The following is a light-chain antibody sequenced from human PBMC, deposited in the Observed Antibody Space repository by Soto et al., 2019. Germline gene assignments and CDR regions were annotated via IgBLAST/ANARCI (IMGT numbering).Light chain of an antibody. CDR3: AAWDDSLNAL. Sequence: QSVLTQPPSASGTPGQRVTISCSGTNSNIGSNFVYWYQHLPGTTPKLLVFSYNQRPSGVPDRFSGSKSGSSASLAISGLRSEDEADYYCAAWDDSLNALFGTGTKLTVL. V-gene: IGLV1-47*02. CDR2: SYN. CDR1: NSNIGSNF. J-gene: IGLJ1*01.